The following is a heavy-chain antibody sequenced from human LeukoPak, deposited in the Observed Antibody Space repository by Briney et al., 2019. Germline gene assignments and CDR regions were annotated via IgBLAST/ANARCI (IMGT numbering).Heavy chain of an antibody. Sequence: GGSLRLSCAASGFTFSSYWMSWVRQAPGKGLEWVANIKQDGSEKYYVDSVKGRFTISRDNAKNSLYLQMNSLRAEDTAVYYCARALAWAGEYYFDYWGQGTLVTVSS. J-gene: IGHJ4*02. CDR1: GFTFSSYW. CDR3: ARALAWAGEYYFDY. V-gene: IGHV3-7*01. CDR2: IKQDGSEK. D-gene: IGHD6-19*01.